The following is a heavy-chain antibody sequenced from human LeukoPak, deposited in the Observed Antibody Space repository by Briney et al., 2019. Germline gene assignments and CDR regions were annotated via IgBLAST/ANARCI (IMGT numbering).Heavy chain of an antibody. J-gene: IGHJ4*02. V-gene: IGHV1-8*01. D-gene: IGHD3-22*01. CDR3: ARVRDYYDSSGYYEYFDY. CDR2: MNPNSGNT. CDR1: GYTFTRYD. Sequence: SVNVSCKASGYTFTRYDINWVRQATGHGLEWMGWMNPNSGNTGYAQKFQGRVTMTRNNSIGTAYMELSSLRSEDTAVYYCARVRDYYDSSGYYEYFDYWGQGTLVTVSS.